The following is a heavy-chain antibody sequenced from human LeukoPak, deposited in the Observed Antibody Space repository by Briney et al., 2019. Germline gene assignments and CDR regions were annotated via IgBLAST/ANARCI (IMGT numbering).Heavy chain of an antibody. V-gene: IGHV5-51*01. CDR2: IYPGDSDT. Sequence: SGESLKISCKGSGYSFTSYWIGWVRQMPGKGLEWMGIIYPGDSDTRYSPSFQGQVTISADKSISTAYLQWSSLKASDTAMYYCARQYDSSGYCFDYWGQGTLVTVSS. J-gene: IGHJ4*02. D-gene: IGHD3-22*01. CDR3: ARQYDSSGYCFDY. CDR1: GYSFTSYW.